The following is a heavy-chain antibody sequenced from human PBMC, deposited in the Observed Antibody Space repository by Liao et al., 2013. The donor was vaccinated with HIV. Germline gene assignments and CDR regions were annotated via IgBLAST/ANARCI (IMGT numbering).Heavy chain of an antibody. J-gene: IGHJ6*03. CDR2: INHSGST. D-gene: IGHD1-7*01. CDR1: GGSISSYY. CDR3: ARDELELPNYYYYYYMDV. Sequence: QVQLQESGPGLVKPSETLSLTCTVSGGSISSYYWSWIRQPAGKGLEWIGEINHSGSTNYNPSLKSRVTISVDTSKNQFSLKLSSVTAADTAVYYCARDELELPNYYYYYYMDVWGKGTTVTVSS. V-gene: IGHV4-59*12.